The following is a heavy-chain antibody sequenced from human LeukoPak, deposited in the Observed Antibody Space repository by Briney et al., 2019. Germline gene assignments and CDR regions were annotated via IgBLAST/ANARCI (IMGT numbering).Heavy chain of an antibody. CDR3: ARDKKVRGVIDY. Sequence: PGGSLRLSRAASGFTFDDYAMHWVRQAPGKGLEWVSGISWNSGSIGYADSVKGRFTISRDNAKNSLYLQMNSLRAEDTALYYCARDKKVRGVIDYWGQGPLVPVSS. CDR1: GFTFDDYA. J-gene: IGHJ4*02. D-gene: IGHD3-10*01. CDR2: ISWNSGSI. V-gene: IGHV3-9*01.